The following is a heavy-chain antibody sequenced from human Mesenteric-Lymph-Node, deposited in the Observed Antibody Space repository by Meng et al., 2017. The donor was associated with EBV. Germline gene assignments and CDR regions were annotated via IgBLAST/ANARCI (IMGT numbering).Heavy chain of an antibody. Sequence: LQLQEAVPGRVKSSEPLSLTCIVCGDSVTSSTYYWGWIRQPPGKGLEWMGSIYYSGNTYYNPSLKSRVTITADTSKTQFSLKLTSVTAADTAVYYCAGWFIVGFTGEDSWGQGSLVTVSS. V-gene: IGHV4-39*01. D-gene: IGHD1-26*01. CDR3: AGWFIVGFTGEDS. J-gene: IGHJ4*02. CDR2: IYYSGNT. CDR1: GDSVTSSTYY.